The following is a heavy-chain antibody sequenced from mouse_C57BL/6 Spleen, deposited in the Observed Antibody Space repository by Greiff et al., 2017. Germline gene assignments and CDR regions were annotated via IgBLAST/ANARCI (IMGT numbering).Heavy chain of an antibody. CDR1: GFTFSDYY. CDR3: ARQDGGYYGGFAY. J-gene: IGHJ3*01. V-gene: IGHV5-12*01. CDR2: ISNGGGST. Sequence: EVKLVESGGGLVQPGGSLKLSCAASGFTFSDYYMYWVRQTPEKRLEWVAYISNGGGSTYYPDTVKGRFPISRANAKNTLYLTMSRLKSEDTAMYCCARQDGGYYGGFAYWGQGTLVTVSA. D-gene: IGHD2-3*01.